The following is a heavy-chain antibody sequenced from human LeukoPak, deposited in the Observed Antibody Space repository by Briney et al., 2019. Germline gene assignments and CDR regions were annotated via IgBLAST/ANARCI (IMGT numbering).Heavy chain of an antibody. CDR1: GFTFDDYA. CDR2: IGWNSGSI. Sequence: GGSLRLSCAASGFTFDDYAMHWVRQAPGKGLEWVSGIGWNSGSIGYADSVKGRFTISRDNAKNSLYLQMNSLRAEDTALYYCAKSPGSGGFDYWGQGTLVTVSS. CDR3: AKSPGSGGFDY. J-gene: IGHJ4*02. V-gene: IGHV3-9*01. D-gene: IGHD3-16*01.